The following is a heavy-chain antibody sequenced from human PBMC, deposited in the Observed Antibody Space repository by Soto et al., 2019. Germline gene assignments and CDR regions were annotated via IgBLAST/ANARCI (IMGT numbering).Heavy chain of an antibody. CDR3: VRAPEQRPTDY. D-gene: IGHD6-19*01. Sequence: GGSLRLSCAASGFTFNTHWMHWVRQAPGKGLLWVSRINVDGSITAYADSVKGRFTISRDNAKNTLYLQMDSLRAEDTAVYYCVRAPEQRPTDYWGNGSLVTLYS. CDR1: GFTFNTHW. V-gene: IGHV3-74*03. J-gene: IGHJ4*01. CDR2: INVDGSIT.